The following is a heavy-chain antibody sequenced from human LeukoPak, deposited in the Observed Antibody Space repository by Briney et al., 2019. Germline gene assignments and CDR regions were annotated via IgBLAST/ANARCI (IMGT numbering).Heavy chain of an antibody. J-gene: IGHJ5*02. CDR2: INPNSSGT. CDR1: GYTFTSYY. D-gene: IGHD6-13*01. Sequence: AASVKVSCKASGYTFTSYYMHWVRQAPGQGLEWMGWINPNSSGTNYAQKFQGRVTMTRDTSINTAYMELSRLRSDDTAVYYCARSIVTGGDWFDPWGQGTLVTVSS. V-gene: IGHV1-2*02. CDR3: ARSIVTGGDWFDP.